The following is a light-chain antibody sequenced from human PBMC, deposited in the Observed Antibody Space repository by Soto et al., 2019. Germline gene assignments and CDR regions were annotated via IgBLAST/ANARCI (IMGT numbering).Light chain of an antibody. J-gene: IGKJ5*01. Sequence: NQGPSPMLNTKGDRVAITCRSRESIRDYLSWYQQKPGKAPNLLIYAASSLQSGVPSRVSRGGSGTDFTLTMISLQPEEFTPYNSPLTDILPRRFGQ. CDR2: AAS. CDR3: PLTDILPRR. V-gene: IGKV1-39*01. CDR1: ESIRDY.